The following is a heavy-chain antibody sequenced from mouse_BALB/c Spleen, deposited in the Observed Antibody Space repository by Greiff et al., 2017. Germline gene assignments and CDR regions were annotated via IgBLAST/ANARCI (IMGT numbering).Heavy chain of an antibody. Sequence: QVQLQQPGAELVKPGASVKLSCKASGYTFTSYWMHWVKQRPGQGLEWIGEINPSNGRTNYNEKFKSKATLTVDKSSSTAYMQLSSLTSEDSAVYYCARRGYMDYWGQGTSVTVSS. D-gene: IGHD2-2*01. CDR2: INPSNGRT. V-gene: IGHV1S81*02. CDR1: GYTFTSYW. CDR3: ARRGYMDY. J-gene: IGHJ4*01.